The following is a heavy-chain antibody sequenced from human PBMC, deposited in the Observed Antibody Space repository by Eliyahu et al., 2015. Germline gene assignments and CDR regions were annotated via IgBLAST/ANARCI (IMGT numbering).Heavy chain of an antibody. CDR3: ARGPLDSSIFGV. Sequence: QVQLVQSGAEXKKPGASVKISCKASGFTFTIFAIHWVRQAPGQRLQWMGWINAGNGNTEYSQSFQDRLTFTRDTSASTAYMDLSSLRSEDTAVYYCARGPLDSSIFGVWGQGTLVTVSS. CDR1: GFTFTIFA. J-gene: IGHJ4*02. D-gene: IGHD3-3*01. V-gene: IGHV1-3*01. CDR2: INAGNGNT.